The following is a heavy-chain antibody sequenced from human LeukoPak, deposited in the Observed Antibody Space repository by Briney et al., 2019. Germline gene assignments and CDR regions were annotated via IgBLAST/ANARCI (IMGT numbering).Heavy chain of an antibody. CDR2: IWYDGSNK. CDR1: GFTFSSYG. J-gene: IGHJ6*02. D-gene: IGHD3-3*01. V-gene: IGHV3-33*01. CDR3: ARDRFGPDYYGMDV. Sequence: GGSLRLSCAASGFTFSSYGMHWVRQAPGKGLEWVAVIWYDGSNKYYADSVKGRFTISRDNSKNTLYLQMNSLRAEDTAVYYCARDRFGPDYYGMDVWGQGTTVTVSS.